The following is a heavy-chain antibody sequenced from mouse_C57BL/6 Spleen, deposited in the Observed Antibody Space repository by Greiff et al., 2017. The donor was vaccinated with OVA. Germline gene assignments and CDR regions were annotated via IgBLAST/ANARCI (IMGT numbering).Heavy chain of an antibody. J-gene: IGHJ3*01. Sequence: VQLQQSGPELVKPGASVKISCKASGYTFTDYYMNWVKQSHGKSLEWIGDINPNNGGTSYNQKFKAKATLTVDKSSSTAYMQLKSLTSEDSAVYYCARGSTMVTDWFAYWGQGTLVTVSA. CDR3: ARGSTMVTDWFAY. V-gene: IGHV1-26*01. CDR1: GYTFTDYY. CDR2: INPNNGGT. D-gene: IGHD2-1*01.